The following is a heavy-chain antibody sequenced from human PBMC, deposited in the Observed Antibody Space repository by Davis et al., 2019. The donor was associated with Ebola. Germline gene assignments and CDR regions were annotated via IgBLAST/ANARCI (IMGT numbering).Heavy chain of an antibody. CDR3: ARGNYGDYIVLYYYNMDV. CDR1: GDSISSGTYS. CDR2: IYYSGGT. J-gene: IGHJ6*02. D-gene: IGHD4-17*01. Sequence: GSLRLSCTVSGDSISSGTYSWSWIRQPPGKGLEWIGYIYYSGGTNYNPSLKSRVTMSVDTSKNQFSLKLSSVTAADTAVYYCARGNYGDYIVLYYYNMDVWGQGTTVTVSS. V-gene: IGHV4-61*01.